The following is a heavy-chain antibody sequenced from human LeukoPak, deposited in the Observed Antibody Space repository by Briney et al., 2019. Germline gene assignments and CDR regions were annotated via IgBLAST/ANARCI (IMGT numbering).Heavy chain of an antibody. J-gene: IGHJ4*02. CDR2: IKQNGREK. V-gene: IGHV3-7*03. CDR1: GFTFDSYW. Sequence: QPGGSLRLSCAASGFTFDSYWMSWVRQSPGRGLEWVANIKQNGREKYYVDSVKGRFTISRDNAKNSLYLQMNSLRAEDTAVYYCARTVRSGYEYYFDYWGQGTLVTVSS. CDR3: ARTVRSGYEYYFDY. D-gene: IGHD5-12*01.